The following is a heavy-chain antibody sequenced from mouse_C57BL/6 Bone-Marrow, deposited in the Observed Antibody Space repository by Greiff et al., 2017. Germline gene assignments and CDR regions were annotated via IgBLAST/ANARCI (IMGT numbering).Heavy chain of an antibody. CDR3: AREGVMVPYYFDY. Sequence: QVQLQQPGAELVKPGASVKMSCKASGYTFTSYWMHWVKQRPGQGLAWIGEIDPSDSYTNYNQKFKGKSTLTVDKSSSTAYMQLSSLTSEDSAVYYCAREGVMVPYYFDYWGQGTTLTVSS. V-gene: IGHV1-69*01. D-gene: IGHD2-2*01. J-gene: IGHJ2*01. CDR2: IDPSDSYT. CDR1: GYTFTSYW.